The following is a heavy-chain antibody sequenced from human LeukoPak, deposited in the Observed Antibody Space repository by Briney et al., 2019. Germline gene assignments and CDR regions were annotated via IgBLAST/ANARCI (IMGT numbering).Heavy chain of an antibody. CDR3: AKRPKATVTPYYFDY. CDR1: GFTVSSNY. CDR2: VYSGGST. J-gene: IGHJ4*02. D-gene: IGHD4-17*01. Sequence: GGSLRLSCAASGFTVSSNYMSWVRQAPGKGLEWVSVVYSGGSTYYADSVKGRFTISRDNSKNTLYLQMNSLRAEDTAVYYCAKRPKATVTPYYFDYWGQGTLVTVSS. V-gene: IGHV3-53*01.